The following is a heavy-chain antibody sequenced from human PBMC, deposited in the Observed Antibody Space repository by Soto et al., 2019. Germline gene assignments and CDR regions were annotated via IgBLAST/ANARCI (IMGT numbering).Heavy chain of an antibody. J-gene: IGHJ4*02. Sequence: QVQLQQWGAGLLKPSETLSLTCAVCGGSFSGYYWTWIRQPPGTGLEWIGEINHSGSTNYNPSLKSRVTISVDTSKHQFALKLTSVTAADTAVYYCARDKITGLFDYWGQGTLVTVSS. CDR1: GGSFSGYY. CDR2: INHSGST. CDR3: ARDKITGLFDY. D-gene: IGHD2-8*02. V-gene: IGHV4-34*01.